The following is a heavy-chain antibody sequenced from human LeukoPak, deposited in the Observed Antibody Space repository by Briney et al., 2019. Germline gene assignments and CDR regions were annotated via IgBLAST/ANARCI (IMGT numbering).Heavy chain of an antibody. CDR2: IIPIFGTA. D-gene: IGHD2-21*01. CDR1: GGTFSSYA. CDR3: ARVESFGSAYIV. V-gene: IGHV1-69*05. Sequence: SVKVSCKASGGTFSSYAISWVRQAPGQGLEWMGGIIPIFGTANYAQKFQGRVTITTDESTSTAYMELSSLRSDDTAVYYCARVESFGSAYIVWGQGTLVTVSS. J-gene: IGHJ4*02.